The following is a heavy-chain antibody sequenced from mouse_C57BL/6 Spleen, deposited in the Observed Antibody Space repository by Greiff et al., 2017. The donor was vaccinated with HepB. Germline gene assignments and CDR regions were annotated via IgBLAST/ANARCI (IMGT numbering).Heavy chain of an antibody. V-gene: IGHV1-26*01. CDR2: INPNNGGT. Sequence: EVQLQQSGPELVKPGASVKISCKASGYTFTDYYMNWVKQSHGKSLEWIGDINPNNGGTSYNQKFKGKATLTVDKSSSTAYMELRSLTSEDSAVYYCARGGQSFAYWGQGTLVTVSA. D-gene: IGHD3-1*01. J-gene: IGHJ3*01. CDR3: ARGGQSFAY. CDR1: GYTFTDYY.